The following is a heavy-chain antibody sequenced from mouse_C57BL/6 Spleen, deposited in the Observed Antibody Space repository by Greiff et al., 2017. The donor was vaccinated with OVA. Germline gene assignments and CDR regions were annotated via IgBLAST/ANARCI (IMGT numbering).Heavy chain of an antibody. CDR1: GFNIKDDY. CDR2: IDPENGDT. V-gene: IGHV14-4*01. CDR3: TKGNTYFDV. J-gene: IGHJ1*03. Sequence: EVKLMESGAELVRPGASVKLSCTASGFNIKDDYMHWVKQRPEQGLEWIGWIDPENGDTEYASKFQGKATITADTSSNTAYLQLSSLTSEDTAVYYCTKGNTYFDVWGTGTTVTVSS. D-gene: IGHD2-1*01.